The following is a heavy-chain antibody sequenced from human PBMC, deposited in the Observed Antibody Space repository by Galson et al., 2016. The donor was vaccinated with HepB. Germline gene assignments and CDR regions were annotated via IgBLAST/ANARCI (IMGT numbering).Heavy chain of an antibody. J-gene: IGHJ4*02. Sequence: ETLSLTCAVSGGSITTNNWWSWVRQPPGKGLEWMGQIYNSGDTNLNPSLKSRPTMSVDRSKNQFSLKLNSVTAADTALYFCTREAPGDHFDYWGQGVLVTVST. CDR3: TREAPGDHFDY. CDR1: GGSITTNNW. CDR2: IYNSGDT. V-gene: IGHV4-4*01.